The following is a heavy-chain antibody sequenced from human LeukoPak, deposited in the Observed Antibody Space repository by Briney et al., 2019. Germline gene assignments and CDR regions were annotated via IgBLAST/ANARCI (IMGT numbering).Heavy chain of an antibody. J-gene: IGHJ4*02. CDR3: AGQMGAFDY. D-gene: IGHD3-16*01. Sequence: GGSLRLSCAASGFTFSGYSMNWVRQSPGKGLEWLSFIGGSGSSIYYADSVKGRFTISRDNSKNTLYLQMNSLRAEDTAVYYCAGQMGAFDYWGQGTLVTVSS. CDR2: IGGSGSSI. CDR1: GFTFSGYS. V-gene: IGHV3-48*01.